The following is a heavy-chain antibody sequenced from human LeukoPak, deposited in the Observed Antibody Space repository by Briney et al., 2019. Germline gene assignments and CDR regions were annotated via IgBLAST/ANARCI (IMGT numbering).Heavy chain of an antibody. CDR2: IYYSGST. V-gene: IGHV4-39*07. CDR1: GGSISSSSYY. D-gene: IGHD3-10*01. CDR3: ARALMARGPMHYFDY. Sequence: KSSETLSLTCTVSGGSISSSSYYWGWIRQSPGKGLEWIGSIYYSGSTYYNPSLKSRVTISVDTSKNQFSLKLSSVTAADTAVYYCARALMARGPMHYFDYWGQGTLLTVSS. J-gene: IGHJ4*02.